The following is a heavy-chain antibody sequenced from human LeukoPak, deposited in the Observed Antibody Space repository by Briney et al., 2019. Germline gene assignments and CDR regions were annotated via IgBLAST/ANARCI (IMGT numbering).Heavy chain of an antibody. CDR2: INPNSGGT. CDR1: GYTFTRQY. Sequence: ASVEVSCQASGYTFTRQYIHRVRQAPGQGLEWMGWINPNSGGTNYAQKFQGRVTMTRDTSISTAYMELSRLRSDDTAVYYCARDHVGDGRDYWGQGTLVTVSS. D-gene: IGHD2-21*02. CDR3: ARDHVGDGRDY. V-gene: IGHV1-2*02. J-gene: IGHJ4*02.